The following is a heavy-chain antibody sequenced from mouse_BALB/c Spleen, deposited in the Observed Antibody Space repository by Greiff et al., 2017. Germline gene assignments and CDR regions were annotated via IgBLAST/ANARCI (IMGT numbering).Heavy chain of an antibody. V-gene: IGHV5-17*02. CDR1: GFTFSSFG. J-gene: IGHJ1*01. D-gene: IGHD1-1*01. Sequence: EVKLMESGGGLVQPGGSRKLSCAASGFTFSSFGMHWVRQAPEKGLEWVAYISSGSSTIYYADTVKGRFTISRDNPKNTLFLQMTSLRSEDTAMYYCARFTTVVDWYFDVWGAGTTVTVSS. CDR3: ARFTTVVDWYFDV. CDR2: ISSGSSTI.